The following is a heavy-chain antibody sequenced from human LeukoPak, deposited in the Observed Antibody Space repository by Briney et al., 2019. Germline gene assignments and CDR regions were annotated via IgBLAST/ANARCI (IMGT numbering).Heavy chain of an antibody. CDR3: ARDVRRYCSSTSCYTTGFDP. V-gene: IGHV4-31*03. D-gene: IGHD2-2*02. Sequence: PSETLSLTCTVSGGSISSGGYYWSWIRQHPGKGLEWIGYIYYSGSTYYNPSLKSRVTISVDTSKNQFSLKLSSVTAADTAVYYCARDVRRYCSSTSCYTTGFDPWGQGTLVIVSS. J-gene: IGHJ5*02. CDR2: IYYSGST. CDR1: GGSISSGGYY.